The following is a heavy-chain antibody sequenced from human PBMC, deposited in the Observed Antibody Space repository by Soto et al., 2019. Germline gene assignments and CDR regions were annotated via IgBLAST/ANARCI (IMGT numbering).Heavy chain of an antibody. D-gene: IGHD6-6*01. J-gene: IGHJ4*02. CDR3: ARNLVAAAGRPYYFDY. CDR1: GFTFSDYY. CDR2: ISSSGTTL. Sequence: QVQLVESGGGLVKPGGSLRLSCAASGFTFSDYYINWIRQAPGKGLEWVSSISSSGTTLYSADSVKGRFTVSRDNAKNSLYLQMSSLRTEDTAVYYCARNLVAAAGRPYYFDYWGQGTLLTVSS. V-gene: IGHV3-11*01.